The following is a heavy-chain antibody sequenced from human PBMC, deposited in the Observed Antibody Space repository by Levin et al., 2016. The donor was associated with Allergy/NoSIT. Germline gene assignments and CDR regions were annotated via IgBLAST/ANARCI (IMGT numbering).Heavy chain of an antibody. V-gene: IGHV1-2*02. CDR1: GYTFNDFY. Sequence: ASVKVSCKASGYTFNDFYIHWVRQAPGQGLQWMGWIKPDSGATAYAQKFHGRVTVTRDTSITTAYMELSSLRSDDTAVYYCARGPGGNFDSWGQGTLVTVSS. J-gene: IGHJ4*02. CDR3: ARGPGGNFDS. D-gene: IGHD3-16*01. CDR2: IKPDSGAT.